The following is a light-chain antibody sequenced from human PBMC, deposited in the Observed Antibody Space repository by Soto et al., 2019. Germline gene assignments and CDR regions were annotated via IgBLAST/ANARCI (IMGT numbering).Light chain of an antibody. J-gene: IGLJ2*01. CDR1: SSDIGGYDF. V-gene: IGLV2-14*01. Sequence: QSALTQPASVSGSPGQSITLSCTGNSSDIGGYDFVSWYQRYPGKAPKLIIYDVNNRPSGVSNRFSGSKSGNTASLTISGLQAEDEADYDCTSYASSSTHVVFGGGTKLTVL. CDR2: DVN. CDR3: TSYASSSTHVV.